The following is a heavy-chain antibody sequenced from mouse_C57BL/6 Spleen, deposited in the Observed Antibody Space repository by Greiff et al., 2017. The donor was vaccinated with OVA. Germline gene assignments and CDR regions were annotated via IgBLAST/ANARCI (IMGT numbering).Heavy chain of an antibody. CDR2: INPNYGTT. CDR1: GYSFTDYN. D-gene: IGHD2-9*01. Sequence: VQLKQSGPELVKPGASVKISCKASGYSFTDYNMNWVKQSNGKSLEWIGVINPNYGTTSYNQKFKGKATLTVDQSSSTAYMQLNSLTSEDSAVYYCARGAYYGYEGAMDYWGQGTSVTVSS. V-gene: IGHV1-39*01. CDR3: ARGAYYGYEGAMDY. J-gene: IGHJ4*01.